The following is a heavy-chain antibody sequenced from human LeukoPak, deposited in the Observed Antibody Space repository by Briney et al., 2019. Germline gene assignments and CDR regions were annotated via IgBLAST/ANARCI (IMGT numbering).Heavy chain of an antibody. D-gene: IGHD4-17*01. CDR3: ARVLYGDYGLDY. CDR2: INPNSGGT. J-gene: IGHJ4*02. V-gene: IGHV1-2*06. Sequence: ASVKVSCKASGYTFTGYYMHWVRQAPGQGLEWMGRINPNSGGTNYAQKFQGRLTLTRDTSISTAYMELSRLRSDDTAVYYCARVLYGDYGLDYWGQGTLVTVSS. CDR1: GYTFTGYY.